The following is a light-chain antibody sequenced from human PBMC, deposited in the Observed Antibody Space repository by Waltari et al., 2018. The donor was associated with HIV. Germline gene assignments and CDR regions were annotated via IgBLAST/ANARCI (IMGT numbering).Light chain of an antibody. Sequence: DIRFTQSPFLSHSVGDTVPIPCRASQVINNYLAWYQQKPGKAPKLLIYAASTLQRGVPSRFSGSGAGTEFTLTISGLQPEDFATYYCQQLNSYPAVTFGPGTTVDIK. J-gene: IGKJ3*01. CDR1: QVINNY. CDR3: QQLNSYPAVT. CDR2: AAS. V-gene: IGKV1-9*01.